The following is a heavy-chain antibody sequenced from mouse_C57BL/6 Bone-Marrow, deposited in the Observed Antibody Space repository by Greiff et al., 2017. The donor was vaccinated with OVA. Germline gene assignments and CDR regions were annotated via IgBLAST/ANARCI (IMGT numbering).Heavy chain of an antibody. CDR3: ARELITTVVATYYYAMDY. V-gene: IGHV1-7*01. D-gene: IGHD1-1*01. CDR1: GYTFTSYW. CDR2: INPSSGYT. J-gene: IGHJ4*01. Sequence: QVQLQQSGAELAKPGASVKLSCKASGYTFTSYWMHWVNQRPGQGLEWIGYINPSSGYTKYNQKFKDKATLTADKSSSTAYMQLSSLTYEDSAVYYCARELITTVVATYYYAMDYWGQGTSVTVSS.